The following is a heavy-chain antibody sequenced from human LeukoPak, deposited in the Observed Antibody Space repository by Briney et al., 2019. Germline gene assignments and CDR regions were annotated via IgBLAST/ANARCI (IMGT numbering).Heavy chain of an antibody. V-gene: IGHV4-34*01. CDR3: ARRHTYCSGGSCDDY. D-gene: IGHD2-15*01. CDR1: GGSFSAYY. J-gene: IGHJ4*02. Sequence: SETLSLTCAVYGGSFSAYYWSWIRQPPGKGLEWIGEINHSGSTNYNPSLKSRVTISVDTSKNQFSLKLSSVTAADTAVYYCARRHTYCSGGSCDDYWGQGTLVTVSS. CDR2: INHSGST.